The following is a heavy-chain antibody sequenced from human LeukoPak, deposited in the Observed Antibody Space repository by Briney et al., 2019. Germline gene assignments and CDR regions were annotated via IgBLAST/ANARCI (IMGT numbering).Heavy chain of an antibody. CDR3: ARGGYGVVVTAAWGFDP. J-gene: IGHJ5*02. D-gene: IGHD2-21*02. Sequence: GASVKVSCKASGYTFTSYDINWVRQATGQGLEWMGWMNPNSGNTGYAQKFQGRVTITADESTSTAYMELSSLRSEDTAVYYCARGGYGVVVTAAWGFDPWGQGTLVTVSS. CDR1: GYTFTSYD. CDR2: MNPNSGNT. V-gene: IGHV1-8*01.